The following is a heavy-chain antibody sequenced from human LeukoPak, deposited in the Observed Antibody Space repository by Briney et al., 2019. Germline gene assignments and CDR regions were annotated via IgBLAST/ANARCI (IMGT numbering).Heavy chain of an antibody. Sequence: ETGGSLRLSCVASGFPFSNYWMHWVRQAPGKGLVWVSRINTDGTMTHYADSVKGRFTISRDNAKSSLYLQMNSLRAEDTALYYCAKGSSMIVKAAVFDIWGQGTMVTVSS. V-gene: IGHV3-74*01. J-gene: IGHJ3*02. CDR2: INTDGTMT. D-gene: IGHD3-22*01. CDR1: GFPFSNYW. CDR3: AKGSSMIVKAAVFDI.